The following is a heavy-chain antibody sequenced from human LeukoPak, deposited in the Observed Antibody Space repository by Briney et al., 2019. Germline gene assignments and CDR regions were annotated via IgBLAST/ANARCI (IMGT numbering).Heavy chain of an antibody. J-gene: IGHJ4*02. V-gene: IGHV3-23*01. D-gene: IGHD1-26*01. Sequence: GGSLRLSCAASGFTFSSYAMSWVRQAPGKGLEWVSAISGSGGSTYYADSVKGRFTTSRDNSKNTLYLQMNSLRAEDTAVYYCAKGIVGATTPGGYWGQGTLVTVSS. CDR2: ISGSGGST. CDR3: AKGIVGATTPGGY. CDR1: GFTFSSYA.